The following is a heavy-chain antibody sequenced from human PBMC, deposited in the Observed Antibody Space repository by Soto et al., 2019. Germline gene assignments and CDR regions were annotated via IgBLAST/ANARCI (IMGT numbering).Heavy chain of an antibody. CDR1: GGSISSYY. V-gene: IGHV4-59*08. D-gene: IGHD4-17*01. CDR2: IYYSGST. Sequence: QVQLQESGPGLVKPSETLSLTCTVSGGSISSYYWSWIRQPPGKGLEWIGYIYYSGSTNYNPSHKSRVTISVDTSKNQFSLKLSSVTAADTAVYYCARHDLTTGLGYYYYYMDVWGKGTTVTVSS. J-gene: IGHJ6*03. CDR3: ARHDLTTGLGYYYYYMDV.